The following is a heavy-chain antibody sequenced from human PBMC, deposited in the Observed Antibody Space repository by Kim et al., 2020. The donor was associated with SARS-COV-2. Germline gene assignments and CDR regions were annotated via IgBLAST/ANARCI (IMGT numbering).Heavy chain of an antibody. CDR1: GFSVSSTY. CDR2: IYSYGST. V-gene: IGHV3-66*01. D-gene: IGHD3-22*01. J-gene: IGHJ4*02. CDR3: ARAGYYDRSGHYFDFSFDL. Sequence: GGSLRLSCAASGFSVSSTYLSWVRQAHGKGLEWVSLIYSYGSTFYADSVKGRFTVSKANSKDTLYLQMNSLGAEDTAVYYCARAGYYDRSGHYFDFSFDLGGQGTLVPVSS.